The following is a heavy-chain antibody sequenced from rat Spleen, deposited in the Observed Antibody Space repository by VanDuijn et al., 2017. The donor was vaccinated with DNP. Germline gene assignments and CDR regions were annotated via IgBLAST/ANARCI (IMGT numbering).Heavy chain of an antibody. Sequence: EVQLVESGGGLVQPGRSLKVSCAASGFIFSDYYMAWVRQAPMKGLEWVAYIRFDGRSNYYGDSVKGRFTISRDNAKSTLYLQMNSLRSEDTATYHCVRPHYYYGSYPQYWGQGVMVTVTS. J-gene: IGHJ2*01. V-gene: IGHV5-22*01. CDR3: VRPHYYYGSYPQY. CDR1: GFIFSDYY. D-gene: IGHD1-12*02. CDR2: IRFDGRSN.